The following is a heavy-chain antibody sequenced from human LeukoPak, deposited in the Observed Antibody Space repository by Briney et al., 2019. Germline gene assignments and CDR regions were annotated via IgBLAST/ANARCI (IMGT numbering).Heavy chain of an antibody. CDR3: ARESAVGATLDY. CDR1: GGSISSGDYY. CDR2: IYYSGST. V-gene: IGHV4-30-4*08. D-gene: IGHD1-26*01. Sequence: PSETLPLTCTVSGGSISSGDYYWSWIRQPPGKGLEWTGYIYYSGSTYYNPSLKSRVTISVDTSKNQFSLKLSSVTAADTAVYYCARESAVGATLDYWGQGTLVTVSS. J-gene: IGHJ4*02.